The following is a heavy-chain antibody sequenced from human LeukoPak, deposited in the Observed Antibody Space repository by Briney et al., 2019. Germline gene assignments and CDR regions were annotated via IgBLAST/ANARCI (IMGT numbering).Heavy chain of an antibody. Sequence: ASVEVSCKASGYTFTSYYMHWVRQAPGQGLEWMGIINPSGGSTSYAQKFQGRVTMTRDTSTSTVYMELSSLRSEDTAVYYCAREWLGYYYYYYGMDVWGQGTTVTVSS. CDR1: GYTFTSYY. J-gene: IGHJ6*02. CDR2: INPSGGST. CDR3: AREWLGYYYYYYGMDV. V-gene: IGHV1-46*01. D-gene: IGHD6-19*01.